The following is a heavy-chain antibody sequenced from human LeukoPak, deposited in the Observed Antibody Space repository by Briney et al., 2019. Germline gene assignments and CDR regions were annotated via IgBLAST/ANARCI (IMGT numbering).Heavy chain of an antibody. V-gene: IGHV1-58*02. CDR1: GFTYTSST. CDR2: IVVGSGNT. J-gene: IGHJ4*02. CDR3: AAAGYCYGAFDY. D-gene: IGHD5-18*01. Sequence: GASVKVSCKASGFTYTSSTMQWLRQARGQRLEWIGWIVVGSGNTNYAQKFQERVTITRDMSTSTAYMELSSLRSEDTAVYYCAAAGYCYGAFDYWGQGTLVTVSS.